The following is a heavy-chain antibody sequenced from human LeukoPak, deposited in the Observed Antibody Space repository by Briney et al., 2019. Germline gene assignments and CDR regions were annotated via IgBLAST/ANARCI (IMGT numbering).Heavy chain of an antibody. D-gene: IGHD3-16*01. V-gene: IGHV4-39*07. CDR2: IYYSGST. J-gene: IGHJ1*01. Sequence: PSETLSLTCTVSGGSISSSSYYWGWIRQPPGKGLEWIGSIYYSGSTYYNPSLKSRVTISVDTSKNQFSLKLSSVTAADTAVYYCALMITFGGVMIVGGEKYFQHWGQGTLVTVSS. CDR1: GGSISSSSYY. CDR3: ALMITFGGVMIVGGEKYFQH.